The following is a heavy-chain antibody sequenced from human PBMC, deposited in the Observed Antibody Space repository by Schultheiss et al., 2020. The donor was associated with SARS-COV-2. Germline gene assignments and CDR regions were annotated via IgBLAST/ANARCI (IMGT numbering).Heavy chain of an antibody. V-gene: IGHV1-2*02. CDR1: GGTFSSYA. CDR3: ARGGSTAVEFDY. CDR2: INPNSGGT. D-gene: IGHD3-16*01. Sequence: ASVKVSCKASGGTFSSYAISWVRQAPGQGLEWMGGINPNSGGTNYAQKFQGRVTMTRDTSTSTAYMELSSQRSEDTAVYYCARGGSTAVEFDYWGQGTLVTVSS. J-gene: IGHJ4*02.